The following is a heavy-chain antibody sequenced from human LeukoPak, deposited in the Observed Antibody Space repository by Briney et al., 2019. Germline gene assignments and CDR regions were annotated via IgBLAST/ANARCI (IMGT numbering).Heavy chain of an antibody. D-gene: IGHD2-15*01. Sequence: GGSVRLSCASCGFTFSSYAMSWVRQAPGKGLEGVSAISGSGGSTYYADSVKGRFTISRDNSKNTLDLQMNSRRAEDTAVYYCAKDPYCSGGSCYDYWGQGTLVTVSS. J-gene: IGHJ4*02. CDR3: AKDPYCSGGSCYDY. V-gene: IGHV3-23*01. CDR2: ISGSGGST. CDR1: GFTFSSYA.